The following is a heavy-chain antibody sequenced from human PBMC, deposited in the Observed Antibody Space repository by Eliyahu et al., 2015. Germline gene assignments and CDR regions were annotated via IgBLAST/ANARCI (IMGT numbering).Heavy chain of an antibody. CDR1: GFTFXRYG. V-gene: IGHV3-30*18. CDR2: ISYDGSNK. Sequence: QVQLVESGGGVVQPGXSLRLSCAASGFTFXRYGLPRGRQAPGKGVEWVAVISYDGSNKYYADSVKGRFTISRDNPKNTLYLQMNSLRAEDTAVYYCAKGPVSGNYNNAFDIWGQGTMVTVSS. D-gene: IGHD5-24*01. J-gene: IGHJ3*02. CDR3: AKGPVSGNYNNAFDI.